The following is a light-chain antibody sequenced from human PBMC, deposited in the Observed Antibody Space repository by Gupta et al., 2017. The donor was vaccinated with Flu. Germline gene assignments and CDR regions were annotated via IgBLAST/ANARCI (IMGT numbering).Light chain of an antibody. V-gene: IGKV3D-15*01. CDR2: GAS. Sequence: EIVITHSTATLSVSPGERATLSCRASQSVSSNLAWYQQKPGQAPRLLIYGASTRATGIPARFSGSGSGTEFTLTISSLQLEDFAVYYCQQYNNWPPITFGQGTRLEIK. CDR3: QQYNNWPPIT. CDR1: QSVSSN. J-gene: IGKJ5*01.